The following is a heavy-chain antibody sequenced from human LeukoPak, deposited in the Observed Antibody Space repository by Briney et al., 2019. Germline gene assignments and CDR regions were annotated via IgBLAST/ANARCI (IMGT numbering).Heavy chain of an antibody. D-gene: IGHD3-22*01. CDR2: IYYSGST. CDR1: GGSISSSSYY. Sequence: PSETLSLTCTVSGGSISSSSYYWGWIRQPPGKGLEWIGSIYYSGSTYYNPSLKSRVTISVDTSKNQFSLKLSSVTAADTAVYYCARHYYDAYWFDPWGQGTLVTVSS. CDR3: ARHYYDAYWFDP. V-gene: IGHV4-39*01. J-gene: IGHJ5*02.